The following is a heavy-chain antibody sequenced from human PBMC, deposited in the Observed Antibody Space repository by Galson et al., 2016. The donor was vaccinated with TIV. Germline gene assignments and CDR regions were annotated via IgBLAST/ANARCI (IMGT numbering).Heavy chain of an antibody. J-gene: IGHJ4*02. CDR3: ARDLADNSDYYPTPFDF. Sequence: SLRLSCATSGFAFSLYGMHWVRQAPGKGLEWVAVIWNDATTTYYADSVKGRFTISRDNSKNTLYLQMNSLRAEDTAVYYCARDLADNSDYYPTPFDFWGQGTLVTVSS. V-gene: IGHV3-33*01. CDR1: GFAFSLYG. CDR2: IWNDATTT. D-gene: IGHD3-22*01.